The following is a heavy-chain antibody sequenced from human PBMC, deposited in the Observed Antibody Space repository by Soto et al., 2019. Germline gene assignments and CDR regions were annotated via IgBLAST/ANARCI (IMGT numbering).Heavy chain of an antibody. D-gene: IGHD1-1*01. CDR1: GLIFSDVW. V-gene: IGHV3-15*01. J-gene: IGHJ4*02. Sequence: GGSLRLSCAASGLIFSDVWMTWVRQAPGKGLEWVGRIKTKPDDGTIDYAAPVRGRFTISRDDSKNTLYPQMTSLTPDDTGVYYCTTSNLGVDFWGPGTLVTVSS. CDR3: TTSNLGVDF. CDR2: IKTKPDDGTI.